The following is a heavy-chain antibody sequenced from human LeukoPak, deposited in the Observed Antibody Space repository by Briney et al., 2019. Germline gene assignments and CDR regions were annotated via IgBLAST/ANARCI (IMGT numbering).Heavy chain of an antibody. V-gene: IGHV3-48*03. CDR3: ARDRSSVTAWVDY. CDR2: ISGSGTTI. J-gene: IGHJ4*02. Sequence: GGSLRLSCAASGFTFSSYEMNWVRQAPGKGLEWVSYISGSGTTIYYADSVKGRFTISRDNAKNSLYLQMNSLRAEDTAVYFCARDRSSVTAWVDYWGQGTLVTVSS. D-gene: IGHD2-21*02. CDR1: GFTFSSYE.